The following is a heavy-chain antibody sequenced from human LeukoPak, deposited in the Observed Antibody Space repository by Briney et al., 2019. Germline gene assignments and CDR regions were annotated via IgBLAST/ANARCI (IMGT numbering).Heavy chain of an antibody. CDR3: AGGVSYDFWSGPLNLDY. J-gene: IGHJ4*02. CDR2: IYYSGST. D-gene: IGHD3-3*01. CDR1: GGSISSYY. V-gene: IGHV4-59*12. Sequence: SETLSLTCTVSGGSISSYYWSWIRQPPGKGLEWIGYIYYSGSTNYNPSLKSRVTMSVDTSKNQFSLKLSSVTAADTAVYYCAGGVSYDFWSGPLNLDYWGQGTLVTVSS.